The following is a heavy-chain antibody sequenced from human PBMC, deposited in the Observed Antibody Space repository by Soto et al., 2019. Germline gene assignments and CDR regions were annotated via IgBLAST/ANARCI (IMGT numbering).Heavy chain of an antibody. Sequence: SETLSLTCTVSGGSMRNYFWTWIRQPPGKGLEWIGYIHYSGTTSFFPSYNPSLRSRVTISEDTSKNQFPLKLLSVTTADTAVYFCAAGEASSRNLAPYYLDFWGQGTLVTVSS. V-gene: IGHV4-59*01. CDR1: GGSMRNYF. CDR3: AAGEASSRNLAPYYLDF. J-gene: IGHJ4*02. CDR2: IHYSGTT. D-gene: IGHD6-13*01.